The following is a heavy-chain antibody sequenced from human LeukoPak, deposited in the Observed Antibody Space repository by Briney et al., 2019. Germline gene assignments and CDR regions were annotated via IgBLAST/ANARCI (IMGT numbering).Heavy chain of an antibody. CDR1: GYTFTGYY. CDR3: ARAGGGSSGWPFDY. Sequence: ASVKVSCKASGYTFTGYYMHWVRRAPGQGLEWMGWINPNSGGTNYAQKFQGRVTMTRDTSISTAYMELSRLRSDDTAVYYCARAGGGSSGWPFDYWGQGTLVTVSS. J-gene: IGHJ4*02. CDR2: INPNSGGT. D-gene: IGHD6-19*01. V-gene: IGHV1-2*02.